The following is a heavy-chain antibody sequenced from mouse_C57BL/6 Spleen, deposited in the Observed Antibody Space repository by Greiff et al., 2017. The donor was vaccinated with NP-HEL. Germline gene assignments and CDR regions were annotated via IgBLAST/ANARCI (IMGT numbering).Heavy chain of an antibody. CDR2: ISNGGGST. Sequence: DVKLVESGGGLVQPGGSLKLSCAASGFTFSDYYMYWVRQTPEKRLEWVAYISNGGGSTYYPDTVKGRFTISRDNAKNTLYLQMSRLKSEDTAMYYCARQIYYYGSSLDWYFDVWGTGTTVTVSS. D-gene: IGHD1-1*01. CDR3: ARQIYYYGSSLDWYFDV. CDR1: GFTFSDYY. J-gene: IGHJ1*03. V-gene: IGHV5-12*01.